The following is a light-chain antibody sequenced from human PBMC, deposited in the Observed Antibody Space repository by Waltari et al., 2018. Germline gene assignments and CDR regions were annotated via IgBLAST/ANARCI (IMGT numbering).Light chain of an antibody. V-gene: IGKV3-20*01. CDR1: QIISNNY. CDR2: GIS. Sequence: EIVLTQSPGTLSLSPGERATLSCRASQIISNNYLAWYQAKPGQAPRLLIYGISHRATGIPDRFSGGGSGTDFTLTISRLEPEDFAVYYRQQFGGSPKYTFGQGTKLEIK. J-gene: IGKJ2*01. CDR3: QQFGGSPKYT.